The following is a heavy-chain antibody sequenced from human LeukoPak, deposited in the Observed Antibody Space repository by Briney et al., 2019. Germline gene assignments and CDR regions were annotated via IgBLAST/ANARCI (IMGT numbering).Heavy chain of an antibody. V-gene: IGHV3-23*01. D-gene: IGHD5-12*01. J-gene: IGHJ4*02. CDR1: GFTFSNYA. CDR2: ISGSAHKI. CDR3: ARDLSEKYSADY. Sequence: GGSLRLSCVASGFTFSNYAMSWVRQAPEKGLDWVSVISGSAHKIRYADSVKGRFTTSRDNSRNTVYLEMNSLRVEDTSVYYCARDLSEKYSADYWGQGALVTVSS.